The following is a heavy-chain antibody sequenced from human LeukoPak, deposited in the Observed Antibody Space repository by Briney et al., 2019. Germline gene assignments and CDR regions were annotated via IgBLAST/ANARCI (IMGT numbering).Heavy chain of an antibody. V-gene: IGHV3-30*03. CDR3: ARAVEYYKILTGYAQYYFDY. CDR2: TSYDGSNT. D-gene: IGHD3-9*01. J-gene: IGHJ4*02. CDR1: GFIFISYG. Sequence: PGGSLRLSCAASGFIFISYGMHWVRQAPGKGLEWVAATSYDGSNTYYADSVKGRFTISRDRFKNTLYLQMNSLRAEDAAVYYCARAVEYYKILTGYAQYYFDYWGQGTLVTVSS.